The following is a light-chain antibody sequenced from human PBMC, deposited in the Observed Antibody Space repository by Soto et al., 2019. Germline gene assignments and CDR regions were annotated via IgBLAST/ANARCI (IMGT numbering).Light chain of an antibody. J-gene: IGKJ5*01. CDR3: QQRSNWPIT. V-gene: IGKV3-11*01. CDR2: DAS. Sequence: EIVVTQSPATLSLSPGERATLSCRTSQSVSSYFAWYQQKPGRAPRLLIYDASSRATGIPARFIGSGSGTDFTLTISSLEREDFAVYYCQQRSNWPITFGQGTRLEIK. CDR1: QSVSSY.